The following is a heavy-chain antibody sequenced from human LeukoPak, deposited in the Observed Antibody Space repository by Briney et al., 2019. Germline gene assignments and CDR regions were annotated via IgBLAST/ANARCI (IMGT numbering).Heavy chain of an antibody. Sequence: GGSLRLSCAASGFTFRSYSMNWVRQAPGKGLGWVSSISSSSSYIYYADSVKGRFTISRDNAKNSLYLQMNSLRAEDTAVYYCARGYFLEGGYWGQGTLVTVSS. V-gene: IGHV3-21*01. J-gene: IGHJ4*02. D-gene: IGHD1-1*01. CDR3: ARGYFLEGGY. CDR1: GFTFRSYS. CDR2: ISSSSSYI.